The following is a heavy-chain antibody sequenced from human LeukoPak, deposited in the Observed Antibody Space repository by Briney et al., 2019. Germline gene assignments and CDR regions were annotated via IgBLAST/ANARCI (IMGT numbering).Heavy chain of an antibody. Sequence: ASVKVSCKASGGTFSSYAISWVRQAPGQGLEWMGGIIPIFGTANYAQKFQGRDTITRDTSASTAYMELSSLRSEDTAVYYCARHAYFDYWGQGTLVTVSS. CDR2: IIPIFGTA. CDR3: ARHAYFDY. J-gene: IGHJ4*02. CDR1: GGTFSSYA. V-gene: IGHV1-69*05.